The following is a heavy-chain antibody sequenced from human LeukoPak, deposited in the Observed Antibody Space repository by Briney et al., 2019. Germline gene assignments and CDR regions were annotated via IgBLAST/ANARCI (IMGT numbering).Heavy chain of an antibody. V-gene: IGHV1-8*01. CDR1: GYTLPHYE. CDR3: ARATIRYDSSGYYFDY. J-gene: IGHJ4*02. Sequence: APVEASVKASGYTLPHYEIKWVGQATGQRGRGMGWMTRNSGNTGYAQKFQGRVTVTRNTSLSTAYMEVGSLRSEDTAVYYCARATIRYDSSGYYFDYWGQGILVTVSS. CDR2: MTRNSGNT. D-gene: IGHD3-22*01.